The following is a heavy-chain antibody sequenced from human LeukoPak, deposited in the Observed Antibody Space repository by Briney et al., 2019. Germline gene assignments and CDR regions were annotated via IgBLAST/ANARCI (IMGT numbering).Heavy chain of an antibody. D-gene: IGHD2-15*01. Sequence: GGSLRLSCAASGFTFSSYSMNWVRQAPGKVLEWVSSISSSSSYIYYADSVKGRFTISRDNAKNSLYLQMNSLRAEDTAVYYCARGKGQVAAPVDYWGQGTLVTVSS. J-gene: IGHJ4*02. CDR3: ARGKGQVAAPVDY. CDR1: GFTFSSYS. V-gene: IGHV3-21*01. CDR2: ISSSSSYI.